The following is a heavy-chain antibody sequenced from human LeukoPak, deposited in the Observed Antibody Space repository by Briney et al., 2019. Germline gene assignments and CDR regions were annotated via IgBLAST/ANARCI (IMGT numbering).Heavy chain of an antibody. CDR1: EFSVGSNY. J-gene: IGHJ3*02. Sequence: GGSLRLSCAASEFSVGSNYMTWVRQAPGKGLEWVSLIYSGGSTYYADSVKGRFTISRDNSKNTLYLQMNSLRVDDTAMYYCARGYCSSNSCYELDAFDIWGQGTMVTVSS. D-gene: IGHD2-2*01. V-gene: IGHV3-53*01. CDR3: ARGYCSSNSCYELDAFDI. CDR2: IYSGGST.